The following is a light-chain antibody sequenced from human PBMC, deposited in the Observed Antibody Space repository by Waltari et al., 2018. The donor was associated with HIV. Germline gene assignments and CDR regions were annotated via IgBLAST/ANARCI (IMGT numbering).Light chain of an antibody. CDR3: QQYNSSPS. J-gene: IGKJ2*01. CDR1: ENVRRW. CDR2: EWS. V-gene: IGKV1-5*03. Sequence: QMTQSPSPLSASVGDRVPITCRASENVRRWLAWYQQKPGRAPKLLIQEWSTLENGVPSRFSGGGSGTEYTLTISDLQHEDIATYYCQQYNSSPSFVQGTKRDIK.